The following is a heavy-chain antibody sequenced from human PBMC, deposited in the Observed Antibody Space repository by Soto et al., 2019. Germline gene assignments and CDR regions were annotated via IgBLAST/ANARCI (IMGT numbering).Heavy chain of an antibody. V-gene: IGHV3-74*01. CDR2: INFDGSSI. Sequence: GGSLRLSCTASGFSSSSYWMHWVRQAPGEGLVWVSRINFDGSSITYADSVKGRFTISRDNAKNTLYLQMNSLRAEDTAVYYCVRENYYYGMDVWGHGTTVPSP. J-gene: IGHJ6*02. CDR3: VRENYYYGMDV. CDR1: GFSSSSYW.